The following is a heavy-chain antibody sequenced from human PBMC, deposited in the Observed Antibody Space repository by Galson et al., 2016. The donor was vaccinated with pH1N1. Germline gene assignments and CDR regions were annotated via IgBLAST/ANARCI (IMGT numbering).Heavy chain of an antibody. CDR1: GAFIRSHY. D-gene: IGHD3-16*01. Sequence: SETLSLTCTVSGAFIRSHYWSWVRQSAGRGLEWIGRLYKAGSTKYNPSLKSRVSMSGDTSKNQFSLKLTSVTAADTAVYYCARERRIRDLGVGNWFDPWGQGTLVTVSS. J-gene: IGHJ5*02. V-gene: IGHV4-4*07. CDR3: ARERRIRDLGVGNWFDP. CDR2: LYKAGST.